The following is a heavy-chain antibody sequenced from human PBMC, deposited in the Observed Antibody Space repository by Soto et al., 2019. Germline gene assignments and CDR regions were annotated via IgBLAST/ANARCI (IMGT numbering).Heavy chain of an antibody. V-gene: IGHV3-7*04. CDR3: AMEVAYDILTGYPPFDY. D-gene: IGHD3-9*01. CDR2: IKQDGSEK. Sequence: GGSLRLSCAASGFTFSSYWMSWVRQAPGKGLEWVANIKQDGSEKYYVDSVKGRFTISRDNAKNSLYLQMNSLRAEDTAVYYCAMEVAYDILTGYPPFDYRGQGTLVTVSS. J-gene: IGHJ4*02. CDR1: GFTFSSYW.